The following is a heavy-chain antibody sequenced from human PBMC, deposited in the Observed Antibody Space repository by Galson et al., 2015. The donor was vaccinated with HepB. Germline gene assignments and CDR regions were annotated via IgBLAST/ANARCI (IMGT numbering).Heavy chain of an antibody. J-gene: IGHJ4*02. CDR1: GFTFSTYS. V-gene: IGHV3-48*02. CDR3: ARGPMVRGVIITATPCDY. CDR2: ISGSSNTI. D-gene: IGHD3-10*01. Sequence: SLRLSCAASGFTFSTYSMIWVRQAPGKGLEWVSYISGSSNTIYYADSVKGRFTISRDNAQNSVSLQMSSLRDDDTAVYYCARGPMVRGVIITATPCDYWGQGTLVTVSS.